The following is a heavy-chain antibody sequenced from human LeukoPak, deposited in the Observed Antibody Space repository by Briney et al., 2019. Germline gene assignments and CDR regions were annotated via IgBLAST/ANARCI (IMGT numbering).Heavy chain of an antibody. Sequence: SETLSLTCTVSGASIRDYHWSWIRQPPGKGLERIGYIHYTGGAIYSPSLKSRVTMSVDTSKNQFSLNLNSVTAADTAVYYCARTTTDALDIWGQGTMATVSS. CDR1: GASIRDYH. CDR2: IHYTGGA. CDR3: ARTTTDALDI. J-gene: IGHJ3*02. V-gene: IGHV4-59*01. D-gene: IGHD1-1*01.